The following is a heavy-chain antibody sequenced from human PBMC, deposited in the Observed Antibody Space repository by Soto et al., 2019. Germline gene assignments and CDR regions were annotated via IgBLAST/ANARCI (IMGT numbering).Heavy chain of an antibody. Sequence: ASVKVSCKASGYSFTTHAMIWVRQAPGQRPEWMGWINTGNGNTRYSPKFQGRVNITRDTSASTAYMELSSLKSEDTAVYYCARGEQLYYYYYGMDVWGQGSTVTVSS. CDR1: GYSFTTHA. V-gene: IGHV1-3*04. J-gene: IGHJ6*02. CDR3: ARGEQLYYYYYGMDV. CDR2: INTGNGNT.